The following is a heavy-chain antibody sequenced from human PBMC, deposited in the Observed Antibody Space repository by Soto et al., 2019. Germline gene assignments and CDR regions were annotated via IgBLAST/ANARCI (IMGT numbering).Heavy chain of an antibody. Sequence: EVQLLESGGGLVQPGGSLRLSCAASGFTFTSYAMSWVRQAPGKGLEWVSVISTSGGSTYYADSVKGRFTISRDNSKNTLYLQMNSLRAEDTAVYFCARGAIRGYSYGHSDYWGQGTLVTVSS. CDR2: ISTSGGST. CDR3: ARGAIRGYSYGHSDY. D-gene: IGHD5-18*01. CDR1: GFTFTSYA. V-gene: IGHV3-23*01. J-gene: IGHJ4*02.